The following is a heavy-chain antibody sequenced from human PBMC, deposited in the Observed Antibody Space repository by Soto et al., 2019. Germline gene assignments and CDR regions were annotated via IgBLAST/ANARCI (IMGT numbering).Heavy chain of an antibody. CDR3: ARGNYYASGDYYTVPIDY. CDR1: GVSFRNYY. Sequence: QVQLQQWGAGLLKPSETLSLTCAVYGVSFRNYYWSWIRQPPGKGLEWIGEINHSGSTNHNPSLKSRVTISVDTSKKQFSLRLSSVTAAYTAVYYCARGNYYASGDYYTVPIDYWDQGTLVTVSS. V-gene: IGHV4-34*01. CDR2: INHSGST. J-gene: IGHJ4*02. D-gene: IGHD3-10*01.